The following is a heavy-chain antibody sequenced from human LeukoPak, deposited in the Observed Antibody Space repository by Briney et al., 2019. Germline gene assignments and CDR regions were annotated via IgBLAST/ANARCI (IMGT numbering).Heavy chain of an antibody. V-gene: IGHV3-7*03. D-gene: IGHD1-26*01. Sequence: PGGSLRLSCAASGFTFSSYWMSWVRQAPGKGLEWLANIKKDGSEKYYVDSVKGRFTISRDNAKNSLYLQMNSLRAEDMALYYCAKDMLRWELLGRDAFDIWGQGTMVTVSS. J-gene: IGHJ3*02. CDR1: GFTFSSYW. CDR3: AKDMLRWELLGRDAFDI. CDR2: IKKDGSEK.